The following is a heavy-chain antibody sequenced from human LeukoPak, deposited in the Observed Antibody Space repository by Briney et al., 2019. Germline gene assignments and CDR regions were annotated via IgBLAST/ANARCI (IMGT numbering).Heavy chain of an antibody. CDR1: GYTFTNYD. D-gene: IGHD2-15*01. V-gene: IGHV1-8*01. CDR3: ARDQDIVVVVAALRQREMGGFDP. J-gene: IGHJ5*02. Sequence: ASVKVSCKASGYTFTNYDINWVRQATGQGPEWMGWMNPKSGNTGYAQKFQGSVTMTRNTSIRTAKMELSRLRSDDTAVYYCARDQDIVVVVAALRQREMGGFDPWGQGTLVTVSS. CDR2: MNPKSGNT.